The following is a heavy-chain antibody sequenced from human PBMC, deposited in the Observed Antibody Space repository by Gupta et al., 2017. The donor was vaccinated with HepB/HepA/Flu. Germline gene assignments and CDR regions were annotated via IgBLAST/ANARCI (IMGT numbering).Heavy chain of an antibody. J-gene: IGHJ4*02. CDR3: ATEYFGSYNY. D-gene: IGHD1-26*01. CDR2: IKSKTDGGTT. V-gene: IGHV3-15*01. Sequence: EVQLVDSGGGLVRPGGSLRLSCAGSGFRFSHAWMSWVRQAPGRGLEWVGHIKSKTDGGTTDYAAPVKGRFTISRDDSQNTLYLQMNSLKTEDTAVYYCATEYFGSYNYWGQGTLVTVSS. CDR1: GFRFSHAW.